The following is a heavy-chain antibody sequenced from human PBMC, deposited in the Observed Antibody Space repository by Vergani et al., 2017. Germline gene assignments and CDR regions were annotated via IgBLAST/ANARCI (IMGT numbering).Heavy chain of an antibody. Sequence: QVQLQESGPGLVKPSQTLSLPCIVSGDSINNGNYSWGWIRQPPGKGLEWIATVFHSGSAYYNPSLRRRVTISVETSKNQFSLRLTTLTAADTAVYYCARQFWVSQGVGAFETWGRGTEVSVSS. D-gene: IGHD3-16*01. J-gene: IGHJ3*02. V-gene: IGHV4-39*01. CDR2: VFHSGSA. CDR3: ARQFWVSQGVGAFET. CDR1: GDSINNGNYS.